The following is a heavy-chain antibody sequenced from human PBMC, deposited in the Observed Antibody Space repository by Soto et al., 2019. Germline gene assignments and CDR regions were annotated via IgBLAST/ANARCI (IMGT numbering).Heavy chain of an antibody. CDR2: IWYDGSNK. D-gene: IGHD6-19*01. V-gene: IGHV3-33*01. J-gene: IGHJ3*02. CDR1: GFTFSSYG. CDR3: ARDLGVAGTGAFDI. Sequence: GGSLRLSCAASGFTFSSYGMHWVRQAPGKGLEWVAVIWYDGSNKYYADSVKGRFTISRDNSKNTLYLQMNSLRTEDTAVYYCARDLGVAGTGAFDIWGQGTMVTVSS.